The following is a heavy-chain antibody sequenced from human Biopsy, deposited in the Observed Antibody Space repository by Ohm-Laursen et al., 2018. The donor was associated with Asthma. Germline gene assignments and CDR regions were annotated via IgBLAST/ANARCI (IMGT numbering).Heavy chain of an antibody. J-gene: IGHJ5*02. D-gene: IGHD3-9*01. CDR2: ISGSGGST. CDR3: AKAERYVDWYWFYP. CDR1: GFTFCSYA. Sequence: SLRLSWAASGFTFCSYAISWVGEAPGKGLEWVSAISGSGGSTYYADFVKGRFTISSDNSKNSLYLQMNSLRAEDTAVYYCAKAERYVDWYWFYPWGQGTLVTVSS. V-gene: IGHV3-23*01.